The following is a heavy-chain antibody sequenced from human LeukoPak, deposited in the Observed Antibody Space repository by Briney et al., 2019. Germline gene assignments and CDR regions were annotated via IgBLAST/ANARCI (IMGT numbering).Heavy chain of an antibody. CDR1: GGSFSGYY. CDR2: INHSGST. V-gene: IGHV4-34*01. D-gene: IGHD6-19*01. J-gene: IGHJ4*02. Sequence: SETLSLTCAVYGGSFSGYYWSWIRQPPGKGLEWIGEINHSGSTNYNPSLKSRVTISVDTSKNQFSLKLSSVTAADTAVYYCARGRLGDNSSGPRGASFDYWGQGTLVTVSS. CDR3: ARGRLGDNSSGPRGASFDY.